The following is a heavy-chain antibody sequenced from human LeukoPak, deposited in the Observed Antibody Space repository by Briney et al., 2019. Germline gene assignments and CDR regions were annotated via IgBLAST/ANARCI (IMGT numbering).Heavy chain of an antibody. CDR2: INPNSGGT. CDR3: ARASSGFEPVFDY. D-gene: IGHD5-12*01. V-gene: IGHV1-2*02. Sequence: ASVKVSCKASGYMFTGYYMHWVRQAPGQGLEWMGWINPNSGGTNYAQKFQGRVTMTRDTSISTAYMDLNRPRSDDTAVYYCARASSGFEPVFDYWGQGALVTFSS. J-gene: IGHJ4*02. CDR1: GYMFTGYY.